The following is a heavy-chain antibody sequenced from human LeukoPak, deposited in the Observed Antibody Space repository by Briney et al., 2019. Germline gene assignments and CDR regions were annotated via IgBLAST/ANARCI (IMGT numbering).Heavy chain of an antibody. V-gene: IGHV1-69*13. Sequence: ASVKVSCKASGGTFSSYAISWVQQAPGQGLEWMGGIIPIFGTANYAQKFQGRVTITADESTSTAYMELSSLRSEDTAVYYCARDSMDGYGMDVWGQGTTVTVSS. CDR1: GGTFSSYA. CDR2: IIPIFGTA. D-gene: IGHD2-2*03. J-gene: IGHJ6*02. CDR3: ARDSMDGYGMDV.